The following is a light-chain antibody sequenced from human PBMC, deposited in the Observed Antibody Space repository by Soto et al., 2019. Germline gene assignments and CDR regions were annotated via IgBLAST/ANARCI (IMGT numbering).Light chain of an antibody. V-gene: IGKV3-15*01. J-gene: IGKJ1*01. CDR1: QNIYYN. Sequence: IVMTQSPATLSVSPGESATLSCRASQNIYYNVAWYQHRPGQAPRLLIYRASTRATGVPARFSGSGSGTEFTLTSSSLQSEDLTVYSCLQYHNLWAFGQGTKVEI. CDR3: LQYHNLWA. CDR2: RAS.